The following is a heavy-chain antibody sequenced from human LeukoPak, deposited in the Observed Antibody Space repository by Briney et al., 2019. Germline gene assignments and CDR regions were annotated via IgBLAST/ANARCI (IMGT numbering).Heavy chain of an antibody. J-gene: IGHJ5*02. CDR3: AIDILTGTPGDWFDP. V-gene: IGHV3-23*01. D-gene: IGHD3-9*01. Sequence: GGSLRLSCAASGFTFSSYAMSWVRQAPGKGLEWVSAISGSGGSTYYADSVKSRFTISRDNSKNTLYLQMNSLRAEDTAVYYCAIDILTGTPGDWFDPWGQGTLVTVSS. CDR2: ISGSGGST. CDR1: GFTFSSYA.